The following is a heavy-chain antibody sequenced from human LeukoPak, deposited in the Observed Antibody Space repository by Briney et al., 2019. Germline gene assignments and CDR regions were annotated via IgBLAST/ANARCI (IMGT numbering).Heavy chain of an antibody. CDR2: TSGSGGSR. CDR3: AKDSREYCSSTSCYAFDI. D-gene: IGHD2-2*01. Sequence: GGSLRLSCAASGFTFSSYAMSWVRQAPGKGLEWVSATSGSGGSRYYADSVKGRFTISRDNPKNALYLEMNSLRAEDTAVYYCAKDSREYCSSTSCYAFDIWGQGTMVTVSS. V-gene: IGHV3-23*01. J-gene: IGHJ3*02. CDR1: GFTFSSYA.